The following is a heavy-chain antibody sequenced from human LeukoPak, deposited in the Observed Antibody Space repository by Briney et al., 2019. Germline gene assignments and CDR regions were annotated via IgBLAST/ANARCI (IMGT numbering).Heavy chain of an antibody. J-gene: IGHJ4*02. V-gene: IGHV4-59*08. CDR2: IHYSGST. CDR3: ARWYSSGWAFDY. CDR1: GGTISSYY. Sequence: SETLSLTCTVSGGTISSYYWNWIRQPPGKGLEWIGYIHYSGSTKYNPSLKNRVTISVDTSKNQFSPKLSSVTAADTAVYYCARWYSSGWAFDYWGQGTLVTVSS. D-gene: IGHD6-19*01.